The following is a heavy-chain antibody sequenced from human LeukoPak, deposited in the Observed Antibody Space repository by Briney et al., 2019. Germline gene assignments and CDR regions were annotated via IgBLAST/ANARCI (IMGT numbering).Heavy chain of an antibody. CDR1: GFTFSSYA. CDR2: ISGSGGST. J-gene: IGHJ4*02. Sequence: GGSLRLSCAASGFTFSSYAMSWLRQAPGKGLEWVSAISGSGGSTYYADSVKGRFTISRDNSKNTLYLQMNSLRAEDTAVYYCAKPYYDFWSGWDWGQGTLVTVSS. CDR3: AKPYYDFWSGWD. V-gene: IGHV3-23*01. D-gene: IGHD3-3*01.